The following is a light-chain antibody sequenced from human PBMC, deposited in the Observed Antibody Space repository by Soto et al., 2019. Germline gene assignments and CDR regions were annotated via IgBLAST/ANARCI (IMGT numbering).Light chain of an antibody. V-gene: IGKV1-12*02. CDR3: QQANSFPWT. CDR1: QGISNC. J-gene: IGKJ1*01. CDR2: AAS. Sequence: DIQLTQSPSSVSASVGDRVTVTCRASQGISNCLAWYQQKPGKAPKLLISAASSLQSGVPSRFRGSGSGTDFPLIISSLQPEDFVTYYWQQANSFPWTFGQGTKVEIK.